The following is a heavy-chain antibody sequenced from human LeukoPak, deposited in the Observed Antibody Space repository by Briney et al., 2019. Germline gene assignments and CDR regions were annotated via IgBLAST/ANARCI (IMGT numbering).Heavy chain of an antibody. CDR1: GFSFNNYA. Sequence: PGGSLRLSCSASGFSFNNYAMSWIRQAPGKGLTWVSLVSPAYGRTYYADSVKGRFTVSRDNSKNTLFLQMNSLRAEDTAIYYCAKERDYGPADYWGQGTLVTVSS. CDR2: VSPAYGRT. V-gene: IGHV3-23*01. D-gene: IGHD4/OR15-4a*01. J-gene: IGHJ4*02. CDR3: AKERDYGPADY.